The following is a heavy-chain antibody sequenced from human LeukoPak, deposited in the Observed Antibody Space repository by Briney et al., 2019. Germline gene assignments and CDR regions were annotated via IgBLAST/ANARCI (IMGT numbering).Heavy chain of an antibody. J-gene: IGHJ4*02. Sequence: GGSLRLSCAAPGFTFSSYSMNWVRQAPGKGLEWVSSISSSSSYIYYADSVKGRFTISRDNAKNSLYLQMNSLRAEDTAVYYCARDRDGGQFDYWGQGTLVTVSS. CDR3: ARDRDGGQFDY. CDR2: ISSSSSYI. D-gene: IGHD4-23*01. V-gene: IGHV3-21*01. CDR1: GFTFSSYS.